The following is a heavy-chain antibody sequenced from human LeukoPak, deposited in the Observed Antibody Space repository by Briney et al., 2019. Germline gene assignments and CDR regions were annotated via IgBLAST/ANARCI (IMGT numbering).Heavy chain of an antibody. Sequence: GASVKVSCKASGYTFTSYGISWVRQAPGQGLEWMGWISAYNGNTNYAQKLQGRVTMTTDTSTSTAYMELRSLRSDDTAVYYCARDKVDDILTGYDDYWGQGTLVTVSS. CDR3: ARDKVDDILTGYDDY. J-gene: IGHJ4*02. CDR1: GYTFTSYG. V-gene: IGHV1-18*01. D-gene: IGHD3-9*01. CDR2: ISAYNGNT.